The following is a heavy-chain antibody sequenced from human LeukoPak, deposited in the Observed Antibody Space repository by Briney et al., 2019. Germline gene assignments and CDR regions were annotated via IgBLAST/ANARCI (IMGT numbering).Heavy chain of an antibody. CDR1: GGSFSGYY. CDR3: ARDNGVAAAGTLYSDY. D-gene: IGHD6-13*01. Sequence: SETLSLTCAVYGGSFSGYYWSWIRQPPGKGLEWIGEINHSGSTNYNPSLKSRVTISADTSKNQFSLKLSSVTAADTAVYYCARDNGVAAAGTLYSDYWGQGTLVTVSS. J-gene: IGHJ4*02. CDR2: INHSGST. V-gene: IGHV4-34*01.